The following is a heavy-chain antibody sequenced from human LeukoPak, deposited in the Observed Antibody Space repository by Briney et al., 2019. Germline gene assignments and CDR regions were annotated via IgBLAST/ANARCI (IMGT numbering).Heavy chain of an antibody. J-gene: IGHJ4*02. CDR2: ITSSSSYI. CDR3: ARGETSWTLPNDY. CDR1: GFTFSGYS. D-gene: IGHD2-2*01. Sequence: GGSLRPSCAASGFTFSGYSMNWVRQAPGKGLEWISSITSSSSYIYYADSVKGRFTISRDNAKNSLYLQMNSLRAEDTAVYYCARGETSWTLPNDYWGQGTLVTVS. V-gene: IGHV3-21*01.